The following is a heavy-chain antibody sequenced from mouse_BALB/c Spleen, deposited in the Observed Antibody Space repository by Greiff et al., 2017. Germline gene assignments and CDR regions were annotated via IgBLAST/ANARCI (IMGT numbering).Heavy chain of an antibody. CDR2: IWSGGST. CDR1: GFSLTSYG. V-gene: IGHV2-2*02. D-gene: IGHD2-4*01. Sequence: VQLQQSGPGLVQPSQSLSITCTVSGFSLTSYGVHWVRQSPGKGLEWLGVIWSGGSTDYNAAFISRLSISKDNSKSQVFFKMNSLQANDTAIYYCARNTMITTLYYFDYWGQGTTLTVSS. J-gene: IGHJ2*01. CDR3: ARNTMITTLYYFDY.